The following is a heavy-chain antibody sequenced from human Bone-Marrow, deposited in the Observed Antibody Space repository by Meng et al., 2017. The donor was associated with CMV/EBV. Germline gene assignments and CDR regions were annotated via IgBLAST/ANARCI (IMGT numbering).Heavy chain of an antibody. V-gene: IGHV4-34*01. CDR1: GGSFSGYY. D-gene: IGHD3-22*01. CDR2: INHSGST. Sequence: SETLSLTCAVYGGSFSGYYWSWIRQPPGKGLEWIGEINHSGSTNYNPSLKSRVTISVDTPKNQFSLKLSSVTAADTAVYYCAAGGYYYFDYWGQGTLVTVSS. J-gene: IGHJ4*02. CDR3: AAGGYYYFDY.